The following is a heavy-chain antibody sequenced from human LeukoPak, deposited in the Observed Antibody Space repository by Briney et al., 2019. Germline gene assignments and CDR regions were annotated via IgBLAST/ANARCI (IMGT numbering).Heavy chain of an antibody. J-gene: IGHJ6*02. V-gene: IGHV3-53*01. CDR3: ARATPDYYGMDV. Sequence: STYYADSVKGRFTISRDNSKNTLYLQMNSLRAEDTALYYCARATPDYYGMDVWGQGTTVTASS. CDR2: ST.